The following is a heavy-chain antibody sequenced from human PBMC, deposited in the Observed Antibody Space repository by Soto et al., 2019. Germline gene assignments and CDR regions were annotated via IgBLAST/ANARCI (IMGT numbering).Heavy chain of an antibody. CDR1: GGTFSSYA. Sequence: QVQLVQSGAEVKKPGSSVKVSCKASGGTFSSYAISWVRQAPGQGLEWMGGIIPIFGTANYAQKFQGRATXTXHXXTGTAHRERSSLSCEGPAVYYCARVYATNYWYFQHWGQGTLVTVSS. CDR2: IIPIFGTA. V-gene: IGHV1-69*05. J-gene: IGHJ1*01. CDR3: ARVYATNYWYFQH. D-gene: IGHD2-2*01.